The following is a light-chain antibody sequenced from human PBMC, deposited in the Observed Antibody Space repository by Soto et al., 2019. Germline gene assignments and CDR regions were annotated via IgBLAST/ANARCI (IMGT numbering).Light chain of an antibody. CDR2: GAS. Sequence: EIVLTQSPGNLSLSPGERAPLSCRASQSISSSYLAWYQQKPGQAPSLRVYGASSRATGTPDRFSGSGSGTYFTLTISRLEPEDCAVYYCQQFGSSRFTFGPGTKLDIK. J-gene: IGKJ3*01. CDR1: QSISSSY. V-gene: IGKV3-20*01. CDR3: QQFGSSRFT.